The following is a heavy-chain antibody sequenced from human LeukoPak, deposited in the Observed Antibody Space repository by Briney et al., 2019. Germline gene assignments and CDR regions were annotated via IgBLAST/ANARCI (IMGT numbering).Heavy chain of an antibody. CDR1: GGSISSSSYY. J-gene: IGHJ6*03. CDR2: IYYSGST. CDR3: ARILVAKYYYYYYMDV. V-gene: IGHV4-39*07. D-gene: IGHD3-22*01. Sequence: SETLSLTCTVSGGSISSSSYYWGWIRRPPGKGLEWIGSIYYSGSTYYNPSLKSQVTISVDTSKNQFSLKLSSVTAADTAVYYCARILVAKYYYYYYMDVWGKGTTVTVSS.